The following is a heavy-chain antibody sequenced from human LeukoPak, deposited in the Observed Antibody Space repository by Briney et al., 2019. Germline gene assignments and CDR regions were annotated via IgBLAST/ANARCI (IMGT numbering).Heavy chain of an antibody. V-gene: IGHV4-59*08. Sequence: SETLSLTCTVSGGSISSYYRSWIRRPPGKGLGWIGYIYYSGSTNYNPSLKSRVTISVDTSKNQFSLKLSSVTAADTAVYYCARHSTTWTPFDYWGQGTLVTVSS. J-gene: IGHJ4*02. CDR2: IYYSGST. D-gene: IGHD2/OR15-2a*01. CDR1: GGSISSYY. CDR3: ARHSTTWTPFDY.